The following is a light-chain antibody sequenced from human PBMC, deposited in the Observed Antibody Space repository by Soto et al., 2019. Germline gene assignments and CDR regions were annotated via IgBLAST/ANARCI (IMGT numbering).Light chain of an antibody. J-gene: IGKJ4*01. CDR1: QSVSSSY. V-gene: IGKV3-20*01. CDR3: QQYGRSIT. Sequence: EIVLTQSPGTLSLSPGERPTLSCRASQSVSSSYLAWYQQKPGQAPRLLIYGASSRATGIPDRFSGSGSGTDFTLTISRLDPEDFAVYYCQQYGRSITFGGGTKVDIK. CDR2: GAS.